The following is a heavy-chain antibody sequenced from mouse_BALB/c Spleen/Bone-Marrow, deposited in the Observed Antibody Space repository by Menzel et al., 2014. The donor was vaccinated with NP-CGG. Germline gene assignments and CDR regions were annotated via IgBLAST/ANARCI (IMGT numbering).Heavy chain of an antibody. CDR1: GFTFSSFG. CDR3: ARSRGNYLYYAMDY. Sequence: EVKLMESGGGLVQPGGSWKLSCAASGFTFSSFGMHWVRQAPEKGLEWVAYISSGSSTIYYADTVKGRFTISRDNPKXTLFLQMTSLRSEDTAMYYCARSRGNYLYYAMDYWGQGTSVTVSS. CDR2: ISSGSSTI. V-gene: IGHV5-17*02. J-gene: IGHJ4*01. D-gene: IGHD2-1*01.